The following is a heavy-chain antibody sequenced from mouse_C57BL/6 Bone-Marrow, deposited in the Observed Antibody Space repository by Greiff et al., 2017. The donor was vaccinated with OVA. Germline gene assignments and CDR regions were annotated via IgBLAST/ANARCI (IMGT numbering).Heavy chain of an antibody. J-gene: IGHJ1*03. D-gene: IGHD2-4*01. Sequence: QVQLQQPGAELVKPGASVKLSSKASGYTFTSYWMHWVKQRPGQGLEWIGWIYPGSGNTKYNEKFKGKATLTVDTSSSTAYMQLSSLTSEDSAVYFCARGRLRREDWYFDVWGTGTTVTVSS. V-gene: IGHV1-84*01. CDR2: IYPGSGNT. CDR1: GYTFTSYW. CDR3: ARGRLRREDWYFDV.